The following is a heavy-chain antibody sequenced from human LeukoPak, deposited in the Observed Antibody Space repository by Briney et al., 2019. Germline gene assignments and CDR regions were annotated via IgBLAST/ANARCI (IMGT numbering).Heavy chain of an antibody. CDR3: AKDTHYYGSGSYSIDY. CDR1: GFTFSSYG. Sequence: GGSLRLSCAASGFTFSSYGMHWVRQAPGKGLEWVAVISYDGSNKYYADSVKGRFTISRDNSKNTLYLQMNSLRAEDTAVYYCAKDTHYYGSGSYSIDYWGQGTLVTASS. V-gene: IGHV3-30*18. D-gene: IGHD3-10*01. CDR2: ISYDGSNK. J-gene: IGHJ4*02.